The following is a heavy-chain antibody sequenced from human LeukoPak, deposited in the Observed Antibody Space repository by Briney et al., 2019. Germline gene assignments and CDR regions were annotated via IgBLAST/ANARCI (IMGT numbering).Heavy chain of an antibody. D-gene: IGHD6-19*01. CDR2: IIPIFGTA. V-gene: IGHV1-69*01. Sequence: SVKVSCKASGGTFSSYAISWVRQAPGQGLEWMGGIIPIFGTANYAQKFQGRVTITADESTSTAYMELSSLRSEDTAVYYCATDLYSSGWYDPENYYYYCMDVWGKGTTVTVSS. CDR1: GGTFSSYA. CDR3: ATDLYSSGWYDPENYYYYCMDV. J-gene: IGHJ6*03.